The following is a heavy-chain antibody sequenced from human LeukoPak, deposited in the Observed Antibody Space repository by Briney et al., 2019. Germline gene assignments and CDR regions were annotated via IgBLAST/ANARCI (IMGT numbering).Heavy chain of an antibody. CDR1: GGSFSGYY. CDR2: INHSGST. D-gene: IGHD2-21*02. CDR3: ARGIIGDWGYYFDY. J-gene: IGHJ4*02. V-gene: IGHV4-34*01. Sequence: EASETLSLTCAVYGGSFSGYYWSWIRQPPGKGLEWIGEINHSGSTNYNPSLKSRVTISVDTSKNQFSLKLSSVTAADTAVYYCARGIIGDWGYYFDYWGQGTLVTVSS.